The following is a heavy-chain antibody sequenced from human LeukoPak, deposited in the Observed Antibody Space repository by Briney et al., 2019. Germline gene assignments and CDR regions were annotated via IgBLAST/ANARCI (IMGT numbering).Heavy chain of an antibody. D-gene: IGHD5-12*01. CDR3: AFMATYPHAFDI. Sequence: GASVKVSCXASGYTFTGYYMHWVRQALGQGLEWMGWINSNSGGTNYAQKFQGRVTMTRDTSISTAYMELSRLRSDDTAVYYCAFMATYPHAFDIWGQGTMVTVSS. CDR1: GYTFTGYY. V-gene: IGHV1-2*02. CDR2: INSNSGGT. J-gene: IGHJ3*02.